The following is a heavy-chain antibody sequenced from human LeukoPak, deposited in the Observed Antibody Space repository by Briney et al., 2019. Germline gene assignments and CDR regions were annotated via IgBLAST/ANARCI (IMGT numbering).Heavy chain of an antibody. J-gene: IGHJ4*02. CDR2: IYYSGST. Sequence: SETLSLTCTVSGGSISSSSYYWGWIRQPPGKGLEWIGSIYYSGSTYYNPSLKSRVTISVDTSKNQFSLKLSSVTAADTAMYYCARSHRGVSFDYWSQGTLVTVSS. CDR1: GGSISSSSYY. D-gene: IGHD3-10*01. V-gene: IGHV4-39*07. CDR3: ARSHRGVSFDY.